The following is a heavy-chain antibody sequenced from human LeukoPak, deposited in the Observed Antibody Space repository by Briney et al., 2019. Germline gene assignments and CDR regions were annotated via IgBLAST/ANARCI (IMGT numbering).Heavy chain of an antibody. CDR3: ARTCSGGSCLDY. Sequence: GESLQISCQGSGYSINNYWIAWVRQMPGKGLEWMGIIYPADSDIRYSPSFQGQVTISADKSISTAYLQWSSLKASDTAMYYCARTCSGGSCLDYWGQGTLVTVSS. J-gene: IGHJ4*02. D-gene: IGHD2-15*01. V-gene: IGHV5-51*01. CDR2: IYPADSDI. CDR1: GYSINNYW.